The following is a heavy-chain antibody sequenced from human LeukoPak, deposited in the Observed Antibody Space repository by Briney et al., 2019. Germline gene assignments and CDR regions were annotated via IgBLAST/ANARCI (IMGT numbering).Heavy chain of an antibody. CDR1: GFTVSSNY. J-gene: IGHJ4*02. CDR2: IYSGGST. D-gene: IGHD6-13*01. CDR3: AKVRAAAGGY. Sequence: PGGSLRLSCAASGFTVSSNYMTWVRQAPGKGLEWISLIYSGGSTYYADSVKGRFTISRDNSKNTLYLQMNSLRAEDTAVYYCAKVRAAAGGYWGQGILVTVSS. V-gene: IGHV3-53*01.